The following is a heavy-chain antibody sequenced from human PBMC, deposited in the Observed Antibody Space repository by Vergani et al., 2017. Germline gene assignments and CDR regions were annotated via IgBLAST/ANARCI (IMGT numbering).Heavy chain of an antibody. CDR1: GFTFDDYA. CDR2: ISWNSGSI. Sequence: EVQLVESGGGLVQPGRSLRLSCAASGFTFDDYAMHWVRQAPGKGLEWVSGISWNSGSIGYADSVKGRFTISRDNAKNSLYLQMNSLRAEDTAVYYCAREVGAPYYYCGMDVWGQGTTVTVSS. D-gene: IGHD1-26*01. J-gene: IGHJ6*02. CDR3: AREVGAPYYYCGMDV. V-gene: IGHV3-9*01.